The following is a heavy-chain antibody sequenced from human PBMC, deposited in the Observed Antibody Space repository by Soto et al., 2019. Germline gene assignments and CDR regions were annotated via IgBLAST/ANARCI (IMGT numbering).Heavy chain of an antibody. V-gene: IGHV3-74*01. CDR2: INSDGTIS. D-gene: IGHD2-21*01. J-gene: IGHJ6*02. CDR3: ARLSGDHSAFFSYGMDA. CDR1: GFTFDTYW. Sequence: GGALRVSCAASGFTFDTYWMKWVRHAPGKGPEWLSGINSDGTISSYADSVKGRFTISRDNARNTLSLQMNSLRADDTAVYYCARLSGDHSAFFSYGMDAWGQGTTVTVSS.